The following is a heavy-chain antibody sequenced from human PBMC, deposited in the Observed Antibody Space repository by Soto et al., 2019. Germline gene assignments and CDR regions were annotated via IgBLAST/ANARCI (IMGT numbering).Heavy chain of an antibody. CDR2: INHSGST. V-gene: IGHV4-34*01. CDR1: GGSFSGYY. Sequence: PSETLSLTCAVYGGSFSGYYWSWIRQPPGKGLEWIGEINHSGSTNYNPSLKSRVTISVDTSKNQFSLKLSSVTAADTAVYYCARLYAPLEMTTNNWGQGTLVTVSS. J-gene: IGHJ4*02. D-gene: IGHD4-17*01. CDR3: ARLYAPLEMTTNN.